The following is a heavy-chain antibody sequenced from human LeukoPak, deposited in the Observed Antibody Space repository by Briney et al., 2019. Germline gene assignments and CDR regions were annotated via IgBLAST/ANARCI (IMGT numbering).Heavy chain of an antibody. CDR2: INHNGNVN. CDR1: GFTFSTYS. Sequence: GGSLRLSCAASGFTFSTYSMNWARQAPGKGLEWVASINHNGNVNYYVDSVKGRFTISRDNAKNSLYPQMSNLRAEDTAVYFCARGGGLDVWGQGATVTVSS. CDR3: ARGGGLDV. D-gene: IGHD3-16*01. J-gene: IGHJ6*02. V-gene: IGHV3-7*03.